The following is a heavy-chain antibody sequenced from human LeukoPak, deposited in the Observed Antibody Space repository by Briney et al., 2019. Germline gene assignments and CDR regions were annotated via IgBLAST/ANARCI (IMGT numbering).Heavy chain of an antibody. CDR3: ARAPTMVRGLXWFDP. J-gene: IGHJ5*02. V-gene: IGHV4-59*01. Sequence: PSETLSLTCTVSGGSISSYYWSWIRQPPGKGLEWIGYIYYSGSTNYNPSLKSRVTISVDTSKNQFSLKLSSVTAADTAVYYCARAPTMVRGLXWFDPWGQGTLVTV. CDR1: GGSISSYY. CDR2: IYYSGST. D-gene: IGHD3-10*01.